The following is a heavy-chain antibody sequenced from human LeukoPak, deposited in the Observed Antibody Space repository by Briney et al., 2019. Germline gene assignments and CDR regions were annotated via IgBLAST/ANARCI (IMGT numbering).Heavy chain of an antibody. CDR1: GYSFTSYW. J-gene: IGHJ5*02. D-gene: IGHD5-18*01. CDR2: IYPGDSDT. Sequence: GESLKISCKGSGYSFTSYWIGWVRQMPGKGLEWMGIIYPGDSDTRCSPSFQGQVTISADKSISTAYLQWSSLKASDAAMYYCARRVVWKGTAMVPEYNWFDPWGQGTLVTVSS. V-gene: IGHV5-51*01. CDR3: ARRVVWKGTAMVPEYNWFDP.